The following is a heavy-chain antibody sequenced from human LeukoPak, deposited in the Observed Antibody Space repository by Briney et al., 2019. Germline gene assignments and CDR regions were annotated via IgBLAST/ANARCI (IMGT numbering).Heavy chain of an antibody. Sequence: TGGSLRLSCVASGFIFTSEAMSWVRQAPGKGLEWVSAISGSGASIYYADSVKGRFTISRDNSKNTLYLQMDSLRVEDTAVFYCAKVSFDGGVIPYFDSWGQGTVVTVSS. V-gene: IGHV3-23*01. CDR3: AKVSFDGGVIPYFDS. CDR1: GFIFTSEA. CDR2: ISGSGASI. D-gene: IGHD3-16*02. J-gene: IGHJ4*02.